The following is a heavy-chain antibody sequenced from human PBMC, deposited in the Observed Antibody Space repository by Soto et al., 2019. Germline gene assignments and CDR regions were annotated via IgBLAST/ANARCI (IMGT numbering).Heavy chain of an antibody. CDR1: GFTFDDYA. D-gene: IGHD6-13*01. V-gene: IGHV3-9*01. CDR3: AKVGIVGAAGAYYFDY. Sequence: GGSLRLSCAASGFTFDDYAMHWVRQAPGKGLEWVSGISWNSGSMGYADSVKGRFTISRDNAKNSLYLQMNSLRAEDTALYYCAKVGIVGAAGAYYFDYWGQGTLVTVSS. CDR2: ISWNSGSM. J-gene: IGHJ4*02.